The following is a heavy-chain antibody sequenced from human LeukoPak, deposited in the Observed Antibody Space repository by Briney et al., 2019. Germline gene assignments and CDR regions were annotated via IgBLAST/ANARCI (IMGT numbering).Heavy chain of an antibody. CDR2: INHSGST. J-gene: IGHJ2*01. CDR1: GGSFSGYY. Sequence: SETLSLTCAVYGGSFSGYYWSWIRHPPGKGLEWIGEINHSGSTNYNPSLKSRVTISVDTSKNQFSLKLSSVTAADTAVYYCARGPGPHSSGRGWYFDLWGRGTLVTVSS. V-gene: IGHV4-34*01. CDR3: ARGPGPHSSGRGWYFDL. D-gene: IGHD6-19*01.